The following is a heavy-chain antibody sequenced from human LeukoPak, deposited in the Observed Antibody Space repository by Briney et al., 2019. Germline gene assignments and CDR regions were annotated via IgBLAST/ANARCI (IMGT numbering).Heavy chain of an antibody. CDR1: GGSISSSSYY. Sequence: PSETLSLTRTVSGGSISSSSYYWGWIRQPPGKGLEWIGSIYYSGSTYYNPSLKSRVTISVDTSKNQFSLKLSSVTAADTAVYYCARSSGEWLLYNYYYYMDVWGKGTTVTVSS. V-gene: IGHV4-39*07. D-gene: IGHD3-3*01. J-gene: IGHJ6*03. CDR3: ARSSGEWLLYNYYYYMDV. CDR2: IYYSGST.